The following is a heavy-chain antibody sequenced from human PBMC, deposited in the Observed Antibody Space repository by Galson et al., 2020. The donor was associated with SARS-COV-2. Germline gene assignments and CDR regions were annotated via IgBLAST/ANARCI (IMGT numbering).Heavy chain of an antibody. Sequence: HGEALKISCAASGFTYSSYSMNWVRQAPGKGMEWVSSISSSSSYIYYADSVKGRFPICRDNEKNALYQHMNSLRAEDTAVYYCARDRVIKYDVWSGTLRPDWFDPWGHETLVIVPP. CDR2: ISSSSSYI. V-gene: IGHV3-21*01. CDR3: ARDRVIKYDVWSGTLRPDWFDP. D-gene: IGHD3-3*01. J-gene: IGHJ5*02. CDR1: GFTYSSYS.